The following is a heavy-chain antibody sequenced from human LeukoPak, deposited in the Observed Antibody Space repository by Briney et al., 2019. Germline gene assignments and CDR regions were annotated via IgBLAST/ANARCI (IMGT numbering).Heavy chain of an antibody. CDR2: IYTGGST. J-gene: IGHJ4*02. D-gene: IGHD2-21*01. CDR3: ARDSYGGY. V-gene: IGHV3-53*01. Sequence: GGSLRLSCAASGFTVSSNYMSWVRQASGKGLEWVSVIYTGGSTYYADSVKGRFTISRDNSKNTLYLQMNSLRVDDTAMYYCARDSYGGYWGQGTLVTVSS. CDR1: GFTVSSNY.